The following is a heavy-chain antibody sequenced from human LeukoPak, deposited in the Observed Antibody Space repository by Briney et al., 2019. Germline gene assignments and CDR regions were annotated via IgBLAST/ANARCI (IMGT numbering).Heavy chain of an antibody. CDR1: GGSISSRPYY. Sequence: SETLSLTCTVSGGSISSRPYYWGWVRQPPGKGLEWIGTISYSGTTYYNPSLKSRVTISLDTSKNQFSLKLSSVTAADTAIYYCARDFSSSSTVYYYYYMDVWGKGTTVTVSS. V-gene: IGHV4-39*07. CDR2: ISYSGTT. CDR3: ARDFSSSSTVYYYYYMDV. J-gene: IGHJ6*03. D-gene: IGHD6-6*01.